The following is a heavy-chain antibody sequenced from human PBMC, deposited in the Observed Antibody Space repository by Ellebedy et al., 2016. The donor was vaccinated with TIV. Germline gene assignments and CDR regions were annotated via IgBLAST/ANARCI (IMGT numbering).Heavy chain of an antibody. CDR1: GFNFNKYS. CDR2: IRGDSSTI. Sequence: GESLKISCVASGFNFNKYSMNWVRQAPGKGLEWISHIRGDSSTIYYADSVKGRFTISRDNAKTSLDLQMNSLRDNDTAVYYCAGDGVRASPGDAFDLWGQGTMVIVSS. CDR3: AGDGVRASPGDAFDL. V-gene: IGHV3-48*02. J-gene: IGHJ3*01. D-gene: IGHD1-26*01.